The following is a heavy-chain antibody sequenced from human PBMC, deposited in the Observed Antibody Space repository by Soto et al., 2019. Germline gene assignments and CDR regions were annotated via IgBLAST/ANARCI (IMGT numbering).Heavy chain of an antibody. CDR3: AKDFETLRYNWNYGYFQH. D-gene: IGHD1-7*01. CDR1: GFTFSSYA. CDR2: ISGSGGST. Sequence: GGSLRLSCAASGFTFSSYAMSWVRQAPGKGLEWVSAISGSGGSTYYADSVKGRFTISRDNSKNTLYLQMNSLRAEDTAVYYCAKDFETLRYNWNYGYFQHWGQGTLVTVSS. V-gene: IGHV3-23*01. J-gene: IGHJ1*01.